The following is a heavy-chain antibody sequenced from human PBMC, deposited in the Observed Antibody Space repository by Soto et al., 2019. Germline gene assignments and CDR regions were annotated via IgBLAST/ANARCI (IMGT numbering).Heavy chain of an antibody. CDR3: AKDRVSEHNNGWPQGS. CDR2: ISNDGINK. V-gene: IGHV3-30*18. D-gene: IGHD6-19*01. J-gene: IGHJ4*02. Sequence: GGSLRLSCAASGFTFSGYGMHWFRQAPGKGLEWVAVISNDGINKYYGDSVKGRFTISRDNSKNTLYLQMNSLRAEDTAVYYCAKDRVSEHNNGWPQGSWGQGTQVTVSS. CDR1: GFTFSGYG.